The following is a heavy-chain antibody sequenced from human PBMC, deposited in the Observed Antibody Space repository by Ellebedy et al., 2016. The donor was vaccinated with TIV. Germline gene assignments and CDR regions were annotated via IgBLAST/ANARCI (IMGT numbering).Heavy chain of an antibody. CDR3: ARFTGGNPKGYFDY. CDR1: GFRFSGNG. J-gene: IGHJ4*02. V-gene: IGHV3-33*01. Sequence: GESLKISCAASGFRFSGNGMHWVRQAPGKGLEWVAVIWYDGSREYYIDSVKGRFTISRDNSKSTLYLQIDSLRAEDTAIYYCARFTGGNPKGYFDYWGQGTLVTVSS. CDR2: IWYDGSRE. D-gene: IGHD2-8*02.